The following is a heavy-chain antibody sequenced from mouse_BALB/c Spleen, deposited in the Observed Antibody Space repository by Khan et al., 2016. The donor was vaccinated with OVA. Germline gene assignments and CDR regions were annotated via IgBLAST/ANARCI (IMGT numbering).Heavy chain of an antibody. D-gene: IGHD1-1*01. CDR3: APVGTYYVSFAY. V-gene: IGHV1S136*01. Sequence: EVQLQESGPELVKPGASVKMSCKASGYTFTSYVMHWVKQKPGQGLEWIGYIYPFNGDTLYNEKFKDKATLTSEQYSSAAYMELISLTSEDCAVNFCAPVGTYYVSFAYWGQGTLVTVSA. CDR2: IYPFNGDT. J-gene: IGHJ3*01. CDR1: GYTFTSYV.